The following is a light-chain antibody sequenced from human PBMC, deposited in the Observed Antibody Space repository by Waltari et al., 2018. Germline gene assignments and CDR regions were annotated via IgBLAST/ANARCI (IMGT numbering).Light chain of an antibody. CDR2: WSS. Sequence: DIVVTPSPASLAVSLGERATIHCKSSKSVLYSFFSKNYLAWSQQNSGPPPKLLMSWSSTRESGVPDRFSGSGCGTDFTLTISSLQADDVAVYYCRQCYSTHGGFGQGTKVEIK. CDR1: KSVLYSFFSKNY. V-gene: IGKV4-1*01. J-gene: IGKJ1*01. CDR3: RQCYSTHGG.